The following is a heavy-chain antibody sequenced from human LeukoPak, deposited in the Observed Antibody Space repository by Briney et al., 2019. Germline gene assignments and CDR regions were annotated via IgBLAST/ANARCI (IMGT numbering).Heavy chain of an antibody. CDR1: GGSISSYY. D-gene: IGHD2/OR15-2a*01. V-gene: IGHV4-59*03. Sequence: SETLSLTCTVSGGSISSYYWSWIRQPPGKGLEWIGYIYCSGSTNYNPSLKSRVTISVDTSKNQFSLKLSSVTAADTAVYYCAARRLYYFDYWGQGTLVTLSS. CDR3: AARRLYYFDY. J-gene: IGHJ4*02. CDR2: IYCSGST.